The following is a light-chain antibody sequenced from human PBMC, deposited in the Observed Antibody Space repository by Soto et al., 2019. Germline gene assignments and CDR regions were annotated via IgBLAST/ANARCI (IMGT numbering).Light chain of an antibody. Sequence: EIVMTQSPATLSVSPGERATLSCRASQSVSSNLDWYQQKPGQAPRLLIYGASTRATGIPARFSGSGSGTEFTLTISGLQSEDFAVYYCQQYNNWPLTFGGATKVEIK. V-gene: IGKV3-15*01. CDR3: QQYNNWPLT. CDR2: GAS. J-gene: IGKJ4*01. CDR1: QSVSSN.